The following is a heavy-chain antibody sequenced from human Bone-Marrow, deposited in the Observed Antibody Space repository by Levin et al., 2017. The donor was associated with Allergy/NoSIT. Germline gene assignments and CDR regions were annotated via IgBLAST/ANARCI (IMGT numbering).Heavy chain of an antibody. V-gene: IGHV3-74*01. CDR1: GFPFSNSW. J-gene: IGHJ4*02. D-gene: IGHD6-6*01. CDR3: AREYSSSAGRTFDY. Sequence: LSLTCAASGFPFSNSWMHWVRQVPGKGLMWVSRISPDGSSTTYADSVKGRFTLSRDNAENTLSLQVNSLRVEDTAVYYCAREYSSSAGRTFDYWGQGTLVTVSS. CDR2: ISPDGSST.